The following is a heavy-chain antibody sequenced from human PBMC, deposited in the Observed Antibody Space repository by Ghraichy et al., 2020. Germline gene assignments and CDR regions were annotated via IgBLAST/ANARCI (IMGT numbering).Heavy chain of an antibody. Sequence: SCVASGFIFSTYNMNWVRQAPGKGLEWVSSITSTSNSIYYADSVKGRFTMSRDNAKNSLYLQMSSLRAEDTAIYYCVRPYSGSYSFDSWGQGTLVTVSS. CDR3: VRPYSGSYSFDS. J-gene: IGHJ4*02. V-gene: IGHV3-21*01. CDR2: ITSTSNSI. CDR1: GFIFSTYN. D-gene: IGHD1-26*01.